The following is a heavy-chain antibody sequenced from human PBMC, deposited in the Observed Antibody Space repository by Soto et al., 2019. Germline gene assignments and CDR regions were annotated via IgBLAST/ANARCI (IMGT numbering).Heavy chain of an antibody. CDR3: AKGGVVVPAAVRGSYYYGMDV. CDR1: GFTFSSYA. V-gene: IGHV3-23*01. Sequence: GGSLRLSCAASGFTFSSYAMSWVRQAPGKGLEWVSAISGSGGSTYYADSVKGRFTISRDNSKNTLYLQMNSLRAEDTAVYYCAKGGVVVPAAVRGSYYYGMDVWGQGTTVTVSS. D-gene: IGHD2-2*01. J-gene: IGHJ6*02. CDR2: ISGSGGST.